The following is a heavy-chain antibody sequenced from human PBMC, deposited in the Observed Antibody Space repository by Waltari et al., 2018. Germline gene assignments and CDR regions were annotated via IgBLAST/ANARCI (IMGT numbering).Heavy chain of an antibody. V-gene: IGHV3-7*01. CDR2: INQGGSEK. CDR1: GFPFSRSW. Sequence: EVQLVESGGGLVQPGGSLRLSCAASGFPFSRSWMNWVRQAPGKGLEWVANINQGGSEKHYVDSVKGRFTISRDNAKNSLSLQMNSLRDDDTAIYYCASTIVVVAATYFDLWGRGTLVTVSS. CDR3: ASTIVVVAATYFDL. J-gene: IGHJ2*01. D-gene: IGHD2-15*01.